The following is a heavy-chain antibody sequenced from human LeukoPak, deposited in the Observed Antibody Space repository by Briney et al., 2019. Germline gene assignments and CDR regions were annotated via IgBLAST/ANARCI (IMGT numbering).Heavy chain of an antibody. D-gene: IGHD2-2*01. CDR3: ARVVVPAVMGGMDV. CDR1: GVSISSHY. V-gene: IGHV4-59*11. Sequence: AETLSLTCTVSGVSISSHYWSWLRQPPGKGLEWLWYIYYSGSTNYNPSLKSRVTISVDTSNNQFSLKLSSVTAGDTAVYYCARVVVPAVMGGMDVWGQGTTVTVSS. CDR2: IYYSGST. J-gene: IGHJ6*02.